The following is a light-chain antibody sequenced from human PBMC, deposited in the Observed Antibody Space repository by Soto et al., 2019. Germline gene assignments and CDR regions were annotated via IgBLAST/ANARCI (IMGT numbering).Light chain of an antibody. CDR2: EGS. J-gene: IGLJ1*01. V-gene: IGLV2-23*03. CDR3: CSYAGSSNFLYV. CDR1: SSDVGSYNL. Sequence: QSALTQPASVSGSPGQSITISCTGTSSDVGSYNLVSWYQQHPGKAPKLMIYEGSKRPSGVSNRFSGSKSGNTASLTISGLQAEDEADYYCCSYAGSSNFLYVFGTGTKLTVL.